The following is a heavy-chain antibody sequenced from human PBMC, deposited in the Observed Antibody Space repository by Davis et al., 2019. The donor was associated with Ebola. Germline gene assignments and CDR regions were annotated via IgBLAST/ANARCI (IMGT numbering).Heavy chain of an antibody. V-gene: IGHV4-39*01. CDR1: GGSISSSSYY. D-gene: IGHD3-22*01. J-gene: IGHJ4*02. CDR2: IYYSGST. CDR3: ARRSSTSMIVVVITGYFDY. Sequence: SETLSLTCTVSGGSISSSSYYWGWIRQPPGKGLEWIGSIYYSGSTYYNPSLKSRVTISVDTSKNQFSLKLSSVTAADTAVYYCARRSSTSMIVVVITGYFDYWGQGTLVTVSS.